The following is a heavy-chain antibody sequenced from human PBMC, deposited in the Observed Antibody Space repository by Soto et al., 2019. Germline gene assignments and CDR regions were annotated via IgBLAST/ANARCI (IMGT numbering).Heavy chain of an antibody. D-gene: IGHD3-10*01. CDR2: ISGGAT. J-gene: IGHJ4*02. Sequence: EVQLLESGGGLVQPGGSRRLSCAASGFTFRDYGMSWVRQAPGKGLEWVSGISGGATYYADSVKGRFVISRDDSKNTLYLEIDSLRVEDTAVYYCTKDSGWTSADWGQGTLVTVSS. CDR1: GFTFRDYG. V-gene: IGHV3-23*01. CDR3: TKDSGWTSAD.